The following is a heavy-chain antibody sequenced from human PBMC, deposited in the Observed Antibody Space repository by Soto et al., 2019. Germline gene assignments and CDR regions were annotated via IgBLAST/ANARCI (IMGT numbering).Heavy chain of an antibody. CDR3: ARGRGRYSSGWSWFGP. D-gene: IGHD6-19*01. J-gene: IGHJ5*02. CDR1: GGTIRSPDW. V-gene: IGHV4-4*02. Sequence: PSETLSLTCGVSGGTIRSPDWWTWVRQPPGKGLEWIGEIFQSGSTNYTPSLESRVTISVDKSKNQFSLTLTSVTTADTAVYFCARGRGRYSSGWSWFGPWGQGSLVTVSS. CDR2: IFQSGST.